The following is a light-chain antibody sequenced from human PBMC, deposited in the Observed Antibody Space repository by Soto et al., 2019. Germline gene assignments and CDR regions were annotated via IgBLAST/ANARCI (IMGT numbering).Light chain of an antibody. CDR1: QSVSSSY. Sequence: EIVMTQSPVTLSVSPGERATLSCRASQSVSSSYLAWYQQKPGQAPRLLIYGASTRATGIPARFSGSGSGTEFTLTISSLQSEDFAVYYCQQYNNWPLTFGGGTKVDIK. V-gene: IGKV3-15*01. CDR2: GAS. J-gene: IGKJ4*01. CDR3: QQYNNWPLT.